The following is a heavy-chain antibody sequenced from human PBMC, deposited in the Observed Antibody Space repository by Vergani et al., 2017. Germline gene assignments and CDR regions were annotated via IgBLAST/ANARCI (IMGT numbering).Heavy chain of an antibody. D-gene: IGHD3-10*01. J-gene: IGHJ6*02. CDR3: ARFVAVRGVNQYYYYGMDV. V-gene: IGHV4-34*01. CDR1: GGSFSGFY. CDR2: INHSGST. Sequence: QLQLQQWGAGLLKPSETLSLTCAVYGGSFSGFYWSWIRKPPGKGLEWIGEINHSGSTNYNPSLKSRVTISVDTSKNQFSLKLSSVTAADTAVYYCARFVAVRGVNQYYYYGMDVWGQGTTVTVSS.